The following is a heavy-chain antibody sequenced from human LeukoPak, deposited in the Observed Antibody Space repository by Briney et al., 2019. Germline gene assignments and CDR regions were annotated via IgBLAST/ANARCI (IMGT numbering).Heavy chain of an antibody. CDR1: GGTFSSYA. V-gene: IGHV1-46*01. CDR3: ARVGDTAMVEAIDY. D-gene: IGHD5-18*01. J-gene: IGHJ4*02. CDR2: INPSGGST. Sequence: GASVKVSCKASGGTFSSYAISWVRQAPGQGLEWMGIINPSGGSTSYAQKFQGRVTMTRDTSTSTAYMELSRLRSDDTAVYYCARVGDTAMVEAIDYWGQGTLVTVSS.